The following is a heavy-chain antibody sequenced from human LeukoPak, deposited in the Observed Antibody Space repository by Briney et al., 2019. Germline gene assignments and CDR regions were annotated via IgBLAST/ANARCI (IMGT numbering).Heavy chain of an antibody. J-gene: IGHJ6*03. CDR2: IRYDGSNK. CDR3: AKGDYYYYYMDV. V-gene: IGHV3-30*02. CDR1: GFTFSSYG. Sequence: PGGSLRLSCAASGFTFSSYGMHWVRQAPGKGLEWVAFIRYDGSNKYYADSVKGRFTISRDNSKNRLYLQMNSLRAEDTAVYYCAKGDYYYYYMDVWGKGTTVTVSS.